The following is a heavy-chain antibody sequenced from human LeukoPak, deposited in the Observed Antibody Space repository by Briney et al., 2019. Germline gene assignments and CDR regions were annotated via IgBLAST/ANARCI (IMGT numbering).Heavy chain of an antibody. Sequence: PGGSLRLSCAASGFTFSNYWMHWVRQVQGKGLVWVSRINPGGSSTTYADSVRGRFTISRDNAKNTLYLQMDSLRAEDTGVYYCARSNQADDYWGQGTLVTVSS. V-gene: IGHV3-74*01. CDR3: ARSNQADDY. J-gene: IGHJ4*02. CDR2: INPGGSST. D-gene: IGHD1-14*01. CDR1: GFTFSNYW.